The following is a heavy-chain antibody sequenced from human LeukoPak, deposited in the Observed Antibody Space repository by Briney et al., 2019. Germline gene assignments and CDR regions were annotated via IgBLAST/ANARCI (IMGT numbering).Heavy chain of an antibody. V-gene: IGHV3-23*01. D-gene: IGHD3-22*01. CDR1: GFTFSSYA. J-gene: IGHJ5*02. Sequence: GGSLRPSCAASGFTFSSYAMSWFRQAPGKGLEWVSSINYSGGSTFYADSVKGRFTISRDNSDNTLYLQMNSLRAEDTAVYYCAQRPSSDWAWGQGALVIVSS. CDR2: INYSGGST. CDR3: AQRPSSDWA.